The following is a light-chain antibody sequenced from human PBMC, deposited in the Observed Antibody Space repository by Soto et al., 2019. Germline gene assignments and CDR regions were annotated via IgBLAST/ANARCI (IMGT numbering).Light chain of an antibody. CDR2: GAS. J-gene: IGKJ1*01. Sequence: EIVMTQSPATLSVSPGERVTLSCRASQSVSNNLACYQQKPGQAPRLLIYGASTRATGLPARFSGSGSGTEFTLTISSLQSEDFAVYYCQHYNNWPPWTFGQGTKVEIK. CDR1: QSVSNN. CDR3: QHYNNWPPWT. V-gene: IGKV3-15*01.